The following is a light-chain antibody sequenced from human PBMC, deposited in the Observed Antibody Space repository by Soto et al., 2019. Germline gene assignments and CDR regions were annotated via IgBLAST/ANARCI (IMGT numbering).Light chain of an antibody. CDR3: QQYNNWPWT. V-gene: IGKV3-15*01. J-gene: IGKJ1*01. Sequence: EIVMTQSPATLSLSPGRRATLSCRASQSIIGALAWYQQKPGQAPRLLIYGASTRATTFPARFSGSGSGTDFTLTISSLQSEDFAVYYCQQYNNWPWTFGQGTKVEIK. CDR1: QSIIGA. CDR2: GAS.